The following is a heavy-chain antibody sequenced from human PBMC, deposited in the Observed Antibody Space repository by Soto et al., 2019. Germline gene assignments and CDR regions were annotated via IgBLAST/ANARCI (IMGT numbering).Heavy chain of an antibody. D-gene: IGHD1-26*01. CDR2: ISYDGSNK. Sequence: GGSLRLSCAASGFTFSSYAMHWVRQAPGKGLEWVAVISYDGSNKYYADSVKGRFTISRDNSKNTLYLQMNSLRAEDTAVYYCARDAGGPFDYWGQGTLVTVSS. CDR1: GFTFSSYA. J-gene: IGHJ4*02. V-gene: IGHV3-30-3*01. CDR3: ARDAGGPFDY.